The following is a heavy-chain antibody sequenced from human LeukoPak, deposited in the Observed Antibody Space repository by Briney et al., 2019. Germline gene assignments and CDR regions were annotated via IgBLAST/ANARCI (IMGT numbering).Heavy chain of an antibody. D-gene: IGHD4-17*01. Sequence: GASVKVSCMASGYTFTSYYMHWVRQAPGQGLGWMGIINPSGGSTSYAQKFQGRVTMTRDMSTSTVYMELSSLRSEDTAVYYCARTRIDDYASDYYYHMDVWGKGTTVTVSS. J-gene: IGHJ6*03. V-gene: IGHV1-46*01. CDR3: ARTRIDDYASDYYYHMDV. CDR1: GYTFTSYY. CDR2: INPSGGST.